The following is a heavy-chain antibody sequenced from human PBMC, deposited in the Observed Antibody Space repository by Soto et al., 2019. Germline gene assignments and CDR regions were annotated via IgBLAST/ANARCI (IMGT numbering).Heavy chain of an antibody. CDR1: GYSFTSYW. Sequence: GESLKICCKGSGYSFTSYWISWVRQMPGKGLEWMGRIDPSDSYTNYSPSFQGHVTISADKSISTAYLQWSSLKASDTAMYYCARQGDCSSTSCYTGYYYYYGMDVWGQGTTVTVSS. D-gene: IGHD2-2*02. J-gene: IGHJ6*02. V-gene: IGHV5-10-1*01. CDR2: IDPSDSYT. CDR3: ARQGDCSSTSCYTGYYYYYGMDV.